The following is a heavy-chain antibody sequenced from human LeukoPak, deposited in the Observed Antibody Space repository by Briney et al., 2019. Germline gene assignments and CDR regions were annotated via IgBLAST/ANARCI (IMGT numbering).Heavy chain of an antibody. D-gene: IGHD5-24*01. CDR1: GGSSSGYY. V-gene: IGHV4-34*01. CDR2: INHSGST. Sequence: NPSETLSLTCAVYGGSSSGYYWSWIRQPPGKGLEWIGEINHSGSTNYNPSLKSRVTISVDTSKNQFSLKLSSVTAADTAVYYCARALAMATIGGEIDYWGQGTLVTVSS. CDR3: ARALAMATIGGEIDY. J-gene: IGHJ4*02.